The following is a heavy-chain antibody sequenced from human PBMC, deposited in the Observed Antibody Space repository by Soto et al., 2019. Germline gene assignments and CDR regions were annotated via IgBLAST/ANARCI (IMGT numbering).Heavy chain of an antibody. V-gene: IGHV1-18*01. D-gene: IGHD5-12*01. CDR3: ASGYDFRYYDMDV. J-gene: IGHJ6*02. CDR2: ISAYNGNT. Sequence: GASVKVSCKASGYTFTSYGISWVRQAPGQGLEWMGWISAYNGNTNYAQKLQGRITMTTDTFTSTAYMELRSLRSDDTAVYYCASGYDFRYYDMDVWGQGTTVTVSS. CDR1: GYTFTSYG.